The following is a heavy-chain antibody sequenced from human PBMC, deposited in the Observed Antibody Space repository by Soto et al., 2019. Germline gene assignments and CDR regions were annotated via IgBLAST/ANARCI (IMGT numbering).Heavy chain of an antibody. D-gene: IGHD3-10*01. CDR2: ISYDGTNK. V-gene: IGHV3-30*03. J-gene: IGHJ4*02. Sequence: QVQLVESGGGVVQPARSLRLSCAVSGFPFTTYGMHWVREGPGKGLEWVAVISYDGTNKYYADSVKGRFTIYRDNSKNTLYLQMNSLRREDTALYYCVGGQYYFDYGGQGTLVTVSS. CDR1: GFPFTTYG. CDR3: VGGQYYFDY.